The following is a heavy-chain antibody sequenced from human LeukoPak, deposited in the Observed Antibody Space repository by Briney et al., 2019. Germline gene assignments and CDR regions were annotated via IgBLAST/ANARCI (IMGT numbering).Heavy chain of an antibody. CDR1: GYTFTTYV. Sequence: ASVKVSCKASGYTFTTYVINWVRQAPGQGLEWVGWISAYSGNTNYAQTLQGRVTMTTDTSTSTASMELRSLRSDDPAAYYCARGDSGYDSDYWGQGPLVTVS. V-gene: IGHV1-18*01. CDR3: ARGDSGYDSDY. J-gene: IGHJ4*02. D-gene: IGHD5-12*01. CDR2: ISAYSGNT.